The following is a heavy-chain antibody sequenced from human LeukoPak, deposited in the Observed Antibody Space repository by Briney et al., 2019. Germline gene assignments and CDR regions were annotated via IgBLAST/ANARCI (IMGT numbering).Heavy chain of an antibody. J-gene: IGHJ4*02. CDR3: WGDYISGFFERGFDY. D-gene: IGHD4-17*01. V-gene: IGHV3-15*01. CDR1: GFMFNKAW. CDR2: IRSMSDGGTT. Sequence: GGSLRLPCEASGFMFNKAWMNWVRQSPGKGLEWIARIRSMSDGGTTEYGASVKGRFTISRDDSKNIVYLQMNSLKTEDTAVYYCWGDYISGFFERGFDYWGQGTRVTVSS.